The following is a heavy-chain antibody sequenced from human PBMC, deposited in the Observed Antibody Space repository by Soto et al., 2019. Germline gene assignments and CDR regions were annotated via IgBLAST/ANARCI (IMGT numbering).Heavy chain of an antibody. D-gene: IGHD3-9*01. CDR1: GGSFSGYY. CDR2: INHSGST. J-gene: IGHJ4*02. V-gene: IGHV4-34*01. CDR3: ARKVPYDMRSGGRSDY. Sequence: PSETLSLTCAVYGGSFSGYYWSWIRQPPGKGLEWIGEINHSGSTNYNPSLKSRVTISVDASKNQFSLKLSSVTAADTAVYYCARKVPYDMRSGGRSDYWGQGTLVTVSS.